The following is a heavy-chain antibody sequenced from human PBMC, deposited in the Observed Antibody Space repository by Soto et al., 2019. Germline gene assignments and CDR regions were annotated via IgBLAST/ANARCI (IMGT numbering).Heavy chain of an antibody. CDR1: GFTFSSYG. CDR2: ISYDGSNK. J-gene: IGHJ3*02. CDR3: ARDSKDPLGYDAFDI. D-gene: IGHD7-27*01. Sequence: QVQLVESGGGVVQPGRSLRLSCAASGFTFSSYGMHWVRQAPGKGLEWVAVISYDGSNKYYADSVKGRFTISRDNSKNTLYLQMNSLRAEDTAVYYCARDSKDPLGYDAFDIWGQGTMVTVSS. V-gene: IGHV3-30*03.